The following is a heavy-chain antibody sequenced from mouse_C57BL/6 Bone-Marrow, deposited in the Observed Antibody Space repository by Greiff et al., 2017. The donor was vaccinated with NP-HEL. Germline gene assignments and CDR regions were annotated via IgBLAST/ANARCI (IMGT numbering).Heavy chain of an antibody. V-gene: IGHV5-4*01. CDR3: ARERDYEGFAY. J-gene: IGHJ3*01. D-gene: IGHD2-4*01. CDR2: ISDGGSYT. Sequence: EVHLVESGGGLVKPGGSLKLSCAASGFTFSSYAMSWVRQTPEKRLEWVATISDGGSYTYYPDNVKGRFTISRDNAKNNLYLQMSHLKSEDTAMYYCARERDYEGFAYWGQGTLVTVSA. CDR1: GFTFSSYA.